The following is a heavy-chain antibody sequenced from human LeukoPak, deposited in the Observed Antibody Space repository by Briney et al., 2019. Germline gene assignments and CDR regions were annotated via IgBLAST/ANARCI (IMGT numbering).Heavy chain of an antibody. D-gene: IGHD3-22*01. Sequence: PGGSLRLSCAASGFTFSSYSMNWVRQAPGKGLEWFSSISSSSSYIYYADSVKGRFTISRDNAKNSLYLQMNSLRAEDTAVYYCARLYDSSGLYYYGMDVWGQGTTVTVSS. CDR2: ISSSSSYI. CDR1: GFTFSSYS. CDR3: ARLYDSSGLYYYGMDV. J-gene: IGHJ6*02. V-gene: IGHV3-21*01.